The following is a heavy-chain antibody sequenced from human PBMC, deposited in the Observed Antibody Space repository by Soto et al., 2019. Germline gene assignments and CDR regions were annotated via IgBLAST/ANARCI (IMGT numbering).Heavy chain of an antibody. V-gene: IGHV3-7*01. D-gene: IGHD6-6*01. CDR2: IKQDGSEK. CDR1: GFTFSSYW. Sequence: GGSLRLSCAASGFTFSSYWMSWVRQAPGKGLEWVANIKQDGSEKYYVDSVKGRFTISRDNAKNSLYLQMNSLRAEDTAVYYCARGRGMIAARARPPLYYYGMDVWGQGTTVTVSS. J-gene: IGHJ6*02. CDR3: ARGRGMIAARARPPLYYYGMDV.